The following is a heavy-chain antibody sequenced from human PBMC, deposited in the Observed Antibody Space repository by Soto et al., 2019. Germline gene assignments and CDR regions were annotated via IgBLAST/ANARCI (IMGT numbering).Heavy chain of an antibody. V-gene: IGHV1-18*01. CDR2: ISAYNGNT. Sequence: ASVRVSCKASGYTFTSYGISWVRQAPGQGLEWMGWISAYNGNTNYAQKLQGRVTMTTDTSTSTAYMELRSLRSDDTAVYYCARGRDDYVWGSYRYTGHDAFDIWGQGTMVTVSS. CDR3: ARGRDDYVWGSYRYTGHDAFDI. D-gene: IGHD3-16*02. J-gene: IGHJ3*02. CDR1: GYTFTSYG.